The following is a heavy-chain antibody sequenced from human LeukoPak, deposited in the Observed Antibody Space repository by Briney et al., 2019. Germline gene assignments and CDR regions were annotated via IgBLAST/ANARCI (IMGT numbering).Heavy chain of an antibody. D-gene: IGHD3-10*01. V-gene: IGHV4-34*01. CDR1: GGSFRGYY. J-gene: IGHJ6*03. CDR2: ISHSGST. CDR3: ARGLVLLWFGEPRTDMDV. Sequence: KPSETLSLTCAVYGGSFRGYYWSWIRQPPGKGLEWIGEISHSGSTNYNPSLKSRVNISVDTSKNQFSLKLSYVSAADTAVYYCARGLVLLWFGEPRTDMDVWGKGTTLTVSS.